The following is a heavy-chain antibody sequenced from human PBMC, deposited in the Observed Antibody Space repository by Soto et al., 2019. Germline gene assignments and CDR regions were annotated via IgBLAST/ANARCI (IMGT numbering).Heavy chain of an antibody. CDR1: GGSISSYY. D-gene: IGHD3-10*01. CDR3: ARDLETLRGGEY. Sequence: SETLSLTCTVSGGSISSYYWSWIRQPPGKGLEWIGYIYYSGSTNYNPSLKSRVTISVDTSKNQFSLKLSSVTAADTAVYYCARDLETLRGGEYWGQGTLVTVSS. J-gene: IGHJ4*02. V-gene: IGHV4-59*12. CDR2: IYYSGST.